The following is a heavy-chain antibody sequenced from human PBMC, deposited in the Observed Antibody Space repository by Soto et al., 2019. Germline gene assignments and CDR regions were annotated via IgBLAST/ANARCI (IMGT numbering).Heavy chain of an antibody. V-gene: IGHV3-23*01. CDR2: INGSGGST. D-gene: IGHD1-26*01. Sequence: EVQLLESGGGLIQPGGSLTLSCVASGFTFSSYAMTWVRQAPGKGLEWVSGINGSGGSTYYADSVKGRFTITRDNSKNTLYLHMNSLRAEDTAVYYCAKGPGWDSGSDLNWFDPWGQGTLVTVSS. J-gene: IGHJ5*02. CDR3: AKGPGWDSGSDLNWFDP. CDR1: GFTFSSYA.